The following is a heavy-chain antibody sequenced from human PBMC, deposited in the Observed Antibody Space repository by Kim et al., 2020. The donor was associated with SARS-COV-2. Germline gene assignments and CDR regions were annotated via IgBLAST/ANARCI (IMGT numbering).Heavy chain of an antibody. Sequence: ASVKVSCKASGFTFITYGISWVRQAPGQGLEWMGWLSTSHGSPNYAQDLQGRVAMTTDTSASTAYMELRSLTSDDTAVYYCARVLCSGGSCYSGYYSYAMDVWGQGTTVTVS. CDR2: LSTSHGSP. J-gene: IGHJ6*02. V-gene: IGHV1-18*01. CDR3: ARVLCSGGSCYSGYYSYAMDV. D-gene: IGHD2-15*01. CDR1: GFTFITYG.